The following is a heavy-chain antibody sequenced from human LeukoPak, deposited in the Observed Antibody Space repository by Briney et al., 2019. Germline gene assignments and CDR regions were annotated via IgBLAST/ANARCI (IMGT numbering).Heavy chain of an antibody. CDR3: TRHSPATAIPYYFDY. J-gene: IGHJ4*02. V-gene: IGHV4-59*08. CDR1: GDSISSYY. D-gene: IGHD2-2*02. Sequence: SETLSLTCTVSGDSISSYYWIWIRQPPGKGLEWIGYIYYSGSTNYNPSLKSRVTISVDTSKNQFSLKLSSVTAADTAVYYCTRHSPATAIPYYFDYWGQGTLVTVSS. CDR2: IYYSGST.